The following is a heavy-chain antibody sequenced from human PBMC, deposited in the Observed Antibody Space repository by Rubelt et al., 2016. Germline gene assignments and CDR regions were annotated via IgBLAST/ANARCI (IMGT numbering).Heavy chain of an antibody. CDR2: INHSGST. CDR1: GGSFSGYY. J-gene: IGHJ4*02. D-gene: IGHD3-22*01. Sequence: QVQLQQWGAGLLKPSETLSLTCAVYGGSFSGYYWSWIRQPPGKGLEWIGEINHSGSTNYNPPLKSRVTISVDTSKNQFSLKLSSVTAADTAVYYCASAYYDSSGGYDYWGQGTLVTVSS. CDR3: ASAYYDSSGGYDY. V-gene: IGHV4-34*01.